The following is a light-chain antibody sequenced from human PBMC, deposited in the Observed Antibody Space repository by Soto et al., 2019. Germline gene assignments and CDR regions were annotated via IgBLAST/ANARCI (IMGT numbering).Light chain of an antibody. Sequence: DIQMTQSPSSLSASVGDRVTITCRASQTIYSNLNWYQQKPGKAPNLLIYAASSLESGVPARFSGSGSGTHFTLTITGLQPEDFATYYCQQTYSSLPITFGQGTDWRL. CDR2: AAS. J-gene: IGKJ5*01. CDR3: QQTYSSLPIT. CDR1: QTIYSN. V-gene: IGKV1-39*01.